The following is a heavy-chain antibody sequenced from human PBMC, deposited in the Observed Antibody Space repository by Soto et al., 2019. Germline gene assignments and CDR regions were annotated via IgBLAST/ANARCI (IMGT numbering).Heavy chain of an antibody. CDR3: AGDTIAVAGSGFDY. Sequence: QVQLVQSGAEVKKPGSSVKVSCKASGGTFSSYTISWVRQAPGQGLEWMGRIIPILGIANYAQKFQGRVTITADKSTSTAHMELSSLRSEDTAVYYCAGDTIAVAGSGFDYWGQGTLVTVSS. V-gene: IGHV1-69*08. CDR1: GGTFSSYT. CDR2: IIPILGIA. D-gene: IGHD6-19*01. J-gene: IGHJ4*02.